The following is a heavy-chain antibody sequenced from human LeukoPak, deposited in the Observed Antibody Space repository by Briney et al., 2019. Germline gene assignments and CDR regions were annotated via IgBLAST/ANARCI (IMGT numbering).Heavy chain of an antibody. V-gene: IGHV1-46*01. CDR3: ARGGVGATTYVWFDP. D-gene: IGHD1-26*01. CDR2: INPSGGGT. Sequence: ASVKVSCKASGYTFTNYYIHWVRQAPGQGLECMGIINPSGGGTSYAQKFQGRVTMTRDMSTSTVYMELSSLRSEDTAVYYCARGGVGATTYVWFDPWGQGTLVTVSS. J-gene: IGHJ5*02. CDR1: GYTFTNYY.